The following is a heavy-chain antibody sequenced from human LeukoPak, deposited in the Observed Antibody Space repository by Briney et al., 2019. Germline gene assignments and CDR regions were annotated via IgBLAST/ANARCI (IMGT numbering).Heavy chain of an antibody. V-gene: IGHV4-34*01. Sequence: SETLSLTCAVYGGSFSGYYWSWIRQPPGKGLEWIGEINHNGSTNYNPSLKSRVTISVDTSKNQFSLKLSSVTAADTAVYYCAREAGIAAAGTPGFDYWGQGTLVTVSS. D-gene: IGHD6-13*01. CDR3: AREAGIAAAGTPGFDY. CDR2: INHNGST. CDR1: GGSFSGYY. J-gene: IGHJ4*02.